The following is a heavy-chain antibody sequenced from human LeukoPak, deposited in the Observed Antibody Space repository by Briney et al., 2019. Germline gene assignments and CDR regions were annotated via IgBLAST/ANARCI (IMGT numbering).Heavy chain of an antibody. CDR3: ARPNSNYGMVGFDP. CDR2: ISSSSSYI. Sequence: GGSLRLSCAASGFTFSSHSMNWVRQAPGKGLEWVSSISSSSSYIYYADSVKGRFTISRDNAKNSLYLQMNSLRAEDTAVYYCARPNSNYGMVGFDPWGQGTLVTVSS. D-gene: IGHD4-11*01. V-gene: IGHV3-21*01. CDR1: GFTFSSHS. J-gene: IGHJ5*02.